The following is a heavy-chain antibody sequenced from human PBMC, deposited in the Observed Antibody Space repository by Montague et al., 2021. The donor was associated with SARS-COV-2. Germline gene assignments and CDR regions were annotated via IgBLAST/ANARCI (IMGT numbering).Heavy chain of an antibody. CDR1: GFTFSSYA. CDR3: AKGFQPYSYESSGFYTFDY. D-gene: IGHD3-22*01. V-gene: IGHV3-23*03. CDR2: IYSGSSST. J-gene: IGHJ4*02. Sequence: SLRLSCAASGFTFSSYAMSWVRQAPGKGLEWVSVIYSGSSSTWHADSVKGRFTISRDNPKNTLYLHMNSLRVDDTAVYYCAKGFQPYSYESSGFYTFDYWGQGTLVTVSS.